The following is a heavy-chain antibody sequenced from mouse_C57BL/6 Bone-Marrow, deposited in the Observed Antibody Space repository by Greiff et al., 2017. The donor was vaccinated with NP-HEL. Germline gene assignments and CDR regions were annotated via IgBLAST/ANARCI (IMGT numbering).Heavy chain of an antibody. CDR3: TRGYYEAY. CDR2: IRLKSDNYAT. J-gene: IGHJ3*01. D-gene: IGHD2-3*01. Sequence: EVKVEESGGGLVQPGGSMKLSCVASGFTFSNYWMNWVRQSPEKGLEWVAQIRLKSDNYATHYAESVKGRFTISRDDSKSSVYLQMNNLRAEDTGIYYCTRGYYEAYWGQGTLVTVSA. V-gene: IGHV6-3*01. CDR1: GFTFSNYW.